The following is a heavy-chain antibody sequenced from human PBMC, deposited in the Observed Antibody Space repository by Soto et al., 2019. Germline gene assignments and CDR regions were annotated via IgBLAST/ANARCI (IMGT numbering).Heavy chain of an antibody. CDR1: GGTFSSYA. D-gene: IGHD4-17*01. V-gene: IGHV1-69*13. CDR3: ARDLRTTVTIDYYYGMDV. Sequence: GASVKVSCKASGGTFSSYAISWVRQAPGQGLEWMGGIIPIFGTANYAQKFQGRVTITADESTSTAYMELSSLRSEDTAVYYCARDLRTTVTIDYYYGMDVWGQGTTVTVSS. J-gene: IGHJ6*02. CDR2: IIPIFGTA.